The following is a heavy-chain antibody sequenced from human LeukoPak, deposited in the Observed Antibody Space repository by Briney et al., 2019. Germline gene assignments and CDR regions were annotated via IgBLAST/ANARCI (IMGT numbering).Heavy chain of an antibody. CDR1: GRSTSSYY. D-gene: IGHD6-19*01. CDR3: ARGLQWLVQGYYYMDV. CDR2: LDYSGNGGNT. Sequence: PSETLSLTCTVSGRSTSSYYWSWIRQPPGKGLEWIGYLDYSGNGGNTNYNPSLQSRVTISADTSKKHFSLKLSSVTAADTAVYYCARGLQWLVQGYYYMDVWGKGTTVTVSS. V-gene: IGHV4-59*12. J-gene: IGHJ6*03.